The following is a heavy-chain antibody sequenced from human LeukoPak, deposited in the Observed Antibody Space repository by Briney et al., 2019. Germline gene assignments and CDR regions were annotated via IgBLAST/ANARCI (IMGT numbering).Heavy chain of an antibody. V-gene: IGHV1-3*01. Sequence: ASVKVSCKASGYTFTSYAMHWVRQAPGQRLEWMGWINAGNGNTKYSQKFQGRVTITRDTSASTAYMELSSLRSEDTAVYYCARVDYDYVWGSYRYAFDIWGQGTMVTVSS. CDR1: GYTFTSYA. D-gene: IGHD3-16*02. CDR2: INAGNGNT. CDR3: ARVDYDYVWGSYRYAFDI. J-gene: IGHJ3*02.